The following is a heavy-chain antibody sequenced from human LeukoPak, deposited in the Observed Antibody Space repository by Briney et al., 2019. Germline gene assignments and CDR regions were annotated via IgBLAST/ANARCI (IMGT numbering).Heavy chain of an antibody. Sequence: GGSLRLSCAASGFTFSSYAMNWVRQAPGRGLEWVANINEDGSEKNYVDSVKGRFTISRDNAKNSLYLQMDSLRAEDTAVYYCARGGPGSSSGYWGQGTLVSVSS. CDR1: GFTFSSYA. CDR3: ARGGPGSSSGY. CDR2: INEDGSEK. D-gene: IGHD6-6*01. V-gene: IGHV3-7*03. J-gene: IGHJ4*02.